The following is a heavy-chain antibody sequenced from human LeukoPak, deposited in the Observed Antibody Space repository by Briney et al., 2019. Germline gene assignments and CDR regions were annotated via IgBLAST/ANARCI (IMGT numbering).Heavy chain of an antibody. CDR2: ICGIGGST. J-gene: IGHJ4*02. CDR3: AKVVVVAAADY. Sequence: PGGTLRLSCAASGFTFSGDGMSCGREAPGRGLWWGSAICGIGGSTYYADSVKGRFTISRDNSKNTLYLQMNSLRAEDTAVYYCAKVVVVAAADYWGQGTLVTVSS. V-gene: IGHV3-23*01. D-gene: IGHD2-15*01. CDR1: GFTFSGDG.